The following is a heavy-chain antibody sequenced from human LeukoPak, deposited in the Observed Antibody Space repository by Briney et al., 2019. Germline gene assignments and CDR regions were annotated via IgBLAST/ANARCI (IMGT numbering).Heavy chain of an antibody. V-gene: IGHV4-59*12. D-gene: IGHD6-13*01. J-gene: IGHJ5*02. CDR2: IYYSGST. CDR1: GGSISTYY. Sequence: SETLSLTCSGSGGSISTYYWNWIRQPPGKGLEWIGYIYYSGSTNYNPSLKSRVTISLDTSKNQFSLKLSSVTAADTAVYYCARGGPFRAGWFDPWGQGTLVTVSS. CDR3: ARGGPFRAGWFDP.